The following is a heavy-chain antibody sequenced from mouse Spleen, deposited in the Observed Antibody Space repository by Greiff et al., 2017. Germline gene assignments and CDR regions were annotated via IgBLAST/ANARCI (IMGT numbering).Heavy chain of an antibody. Sequence: VQLQQSGAELVKPGASVKLSCKASGYTFTSYWMQWVKQRPGQGLEWIGEIDPSDSYTNYNQKFKGKATLTVDTSSSTAYMQLSSLTSEDSAVYYCARWALYDGSSYYAMDYWGQGTSVTVSS. D-gene: IGHD2-1*01. CDR1: GYTFTSYW. CDR2: IDPSDSYT. V-gene: IGHV1-50*01. J-gene: IGHJ4*01. CDR3: ARWALYDGSSYYAMDY.